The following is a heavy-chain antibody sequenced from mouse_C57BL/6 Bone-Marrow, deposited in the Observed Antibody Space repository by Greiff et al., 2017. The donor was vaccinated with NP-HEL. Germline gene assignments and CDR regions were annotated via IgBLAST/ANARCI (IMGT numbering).Heavy chain of an antibody. V-gene: IGHV14-3*01. J-gene: IGHJ1*03. CDR3: TYYSNFHWYFDV. CDR2: IDPANGNT. Sequence: VQLKQSVAELVRPGASVKLSCTASGFNIKNTYMHWVKQRPEQGLEWIGRIDPANGNTKYAPKFQGKATITADTSSNTAYLQLSSLTSEDTAIYYCTYYSNFHWYFDVWGTGTTVTVSS. CDR1: GFNIKNTY. D-gene: IGHD2-5*01.